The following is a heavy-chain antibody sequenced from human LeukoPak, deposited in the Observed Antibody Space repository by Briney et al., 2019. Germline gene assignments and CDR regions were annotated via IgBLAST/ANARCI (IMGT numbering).Heavy chain of an antibody. D-gene: IGHD6-19*01. Sequence: GGSLRLSCAASGFTFSSYAMSWVRQAPGKGLEWVSAISGSGGSTYYADSVKGRFAISRDNSKNTLYLQMNSLRAEDTAVYYCAKTIAVAGLNYWGQGTLVTVSS. CDR1: GFTFSSYA. CDR2: ISGSGGST. J-gene: IGHJ4*02. V-gene: IGHV3-23*01. CDR3: AKTIAVAGLNY.